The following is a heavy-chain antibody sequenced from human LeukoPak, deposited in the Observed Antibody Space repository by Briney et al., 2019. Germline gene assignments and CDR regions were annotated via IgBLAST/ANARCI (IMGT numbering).Heavy chain of an antibody. Sequence: PSETLSLTCTVSGGSISSYCWSWIRQPPGKGLEWIGYIYYSGSTNYNPSLKSRVTISVDTSKNQFSLKLSSVTAADTAVYYCARVIDSSGYHTVALDYWGRETLVTVSS. D-gene: IGHD3-22*01. J-gene: IGHJ4*02. V-gene: IGHV4-59*01. CDR3: ARVIDSSGYHTVALDY. CDR1: GGSISSYC. CDR2: IYYSGST.